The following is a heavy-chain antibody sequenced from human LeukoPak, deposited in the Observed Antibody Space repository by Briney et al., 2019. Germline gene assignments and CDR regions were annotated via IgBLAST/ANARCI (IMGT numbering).Heavy chain of an antibody. D-gene: IGHD4-23*01. CDR1: GYTFTSYY. CDR3: ARDGETTVVTPRYFDY. Sequence: ASVKVSCKASGYTFTSYYMHWVRQAPGEGLEWMGIINPSGGSTSYAQKFQGRVTMTRDTSTSTVYMELSSLRSEDTAVYYCARDGETTVVTPRYFDYWGQGTLVTVSS. J-gene: IGHJ4*02. V-gene: IGHV1-46*01. CDR2: INPSGGST.